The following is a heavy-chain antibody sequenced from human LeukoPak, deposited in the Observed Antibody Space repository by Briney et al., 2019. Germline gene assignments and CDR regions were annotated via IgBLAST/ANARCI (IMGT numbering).Heavy chain of an antibody. CDR3: ARRYYDILTGPDPSFDY. CDR1: GYTFTNYW. V-gene: IGHV5-51*01. CDR2: IYPGDSDT. J-gene: IGHJ4*02. Sequence: GESLKTSCEGSGYTFTNYWIGWVRQMPGKGLEWMGIIYPGDSDTRYSPSFQGQVTISADKSINTAYLQWSSLKASDTAIYYCARRYYDILTGPDPSFDYWGQGILVIVSS. D-gene: IGHD3-9*01.